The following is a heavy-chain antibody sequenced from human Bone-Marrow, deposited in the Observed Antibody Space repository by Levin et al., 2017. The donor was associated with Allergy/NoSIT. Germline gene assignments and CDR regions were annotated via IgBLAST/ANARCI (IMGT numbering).Heavy chain of an antibody. CDR2: IYQSGST. J-gene: IGHJ4*02. CDR3: ARLGSYYDVLTGYAIDF. CDR1: GFSVSHGYH. V-gene: IGHV4-38-2*01. Sequence: GSLRLSCVVSGFSVSHGYHWGWIRQPPGKGLEWIGSIYQSGSTYYNPSLKSRLTISMDTSKNQFSLELSSVTAADTAVYFCARLGSYYDVLTGYAIDFWGQGTLVTVSS. D-gene: IGHD3-9*01.